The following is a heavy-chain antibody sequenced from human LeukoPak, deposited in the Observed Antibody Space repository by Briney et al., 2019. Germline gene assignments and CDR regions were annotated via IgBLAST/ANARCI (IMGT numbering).Heavy chain of an antibody. CDR2: ISISGGSS. V-gene: IGHV3-23*01. CDR3: ARDSTATYMDV. Sequence: PGGSLRLSCAASGFTFSTYAMSWVRQAPGKGLEWVSGISISGGSSYYADSVKGRFTISRDNAKNTLYLQMNSLRAEDTAVYYCARDSTATYMDVWGKGTTVTVSS. D-gene: IGHD5-18*01. CDR1: GFTFSTYA. J-gene: IGHJ6*03.